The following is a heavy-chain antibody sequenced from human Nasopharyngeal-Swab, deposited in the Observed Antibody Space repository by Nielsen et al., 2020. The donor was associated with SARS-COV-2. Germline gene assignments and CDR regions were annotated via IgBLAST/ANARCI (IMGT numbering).Heavy chain of an antibody. CDR2: INPSGGST. CDR3: AKSGAAGIVGAGGDYFDY. V-gene: IGHV1-46*01. Sequence: ASVKVSCKASGYTFTSYYMHWVRQAPGQGLEWMGIINPSGGSTSYAQKFQGRVTMTRDTSTSTVYMELSSLRSEDTAVYYCAKSGAAGIVGAGGDYFDYWGQGTLVTVPS. J-gene: IGHJ4*02. D-gene: IGHD1-26*01. CDR1: GYTFTSYY.